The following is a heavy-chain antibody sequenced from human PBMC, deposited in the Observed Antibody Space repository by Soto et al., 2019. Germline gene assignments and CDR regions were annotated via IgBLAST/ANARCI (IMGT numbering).Heavy chain of an antibody. J-gene: IGHJ4*02. Sequence: PGGSLRLSCAASGFTFSSYGMHWVRQAPGKGLEWVAVMWYDGSNKYYADSVKGRFTISRDNSKNTLYLQMNSLRAEDTAVYYCARDQYGSGTNLDYWGQGTLVTVSS. CDR1: GFTFSSYG. CDR2: MWYDGSNK. D-gene: IGHD3-10*01. V-gene: IGHV3-33*01. CDR3: ARDQYGSGTNLDY.